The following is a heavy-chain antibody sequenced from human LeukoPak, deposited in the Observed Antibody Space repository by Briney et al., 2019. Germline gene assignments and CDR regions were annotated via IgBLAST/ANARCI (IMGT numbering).Heavy chain of an antibody. Sequence: GGSLRLSCAASGFTFSSYAMHWVRQAPGRGLEWVAVISYDGSNKYYADSVKGRFTISRDNSKNTLYLQMNSLRAEDTAVYYCARDLAGTAVYWGQGTLVTVSS. D-gene: IGHD1-7*01. CDR2: ISYDGSNK. CDR3: ARDLAGTAVY. V-gene: IGHV3-30-3*01. J-gene: IGHJ4*02. CDR1: GFTFSSYA.